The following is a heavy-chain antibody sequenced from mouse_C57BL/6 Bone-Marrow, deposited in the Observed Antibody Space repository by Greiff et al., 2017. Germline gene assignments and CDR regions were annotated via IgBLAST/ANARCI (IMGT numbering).Heavy chain of an antibody. D-gene: IGHD1-1*01. V-gene: IGHV1-55*01. CDR2: IYPGSGST. J-gene: IGHJ3*01. CDR3: ASPIYGSGDVEFAY. CDR1: GYTFTSYW. Sequence: VQLQQPGAELVKPGASVKMSCKASGYTFTSYWITWVKQRPGQGLEWIGDIYPGSGSTNYNENFKSKATLTVDTSSSTAYMQLSSLTSEDSAFYVCASPIYGSGDVEFAYWGQGTLVTVSA.